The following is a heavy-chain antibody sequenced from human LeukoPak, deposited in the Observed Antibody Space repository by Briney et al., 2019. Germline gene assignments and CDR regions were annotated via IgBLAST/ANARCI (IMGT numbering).Heavy chain of an antibody. Sequence: SETLSLTCAVYGESLSKYYWTWIRQSPGKGLEWIGEINHRGSTNLNPSLKSRVTLSVDTSKHQFSLKLTSVTAADAAVYYCASSVGSTDYWGQGTMVTVSS. J-gene: IGHJ4*02. CDR2: INHRGST. D-gene: IGHD1-26*01. CDR1: GESLSKYY. V-gene: IGHV4-34*01. CDR3: ASSVGSTDY.